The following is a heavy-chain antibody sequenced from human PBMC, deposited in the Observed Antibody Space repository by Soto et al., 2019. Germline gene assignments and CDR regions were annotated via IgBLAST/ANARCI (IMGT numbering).Heavy chain of an antibody. Sequence: QVQLVESGGGVVQPGRSLRLSCAASGFTFSRYAMHWVRQAPGKGLEWVAVISYDESNKYYADSVKGRFTISRDNSKNTVYLQMNSLRAEDTAVYYCARDRRGYVEKPYYFDQWGQGTLVTVSS. CDR3: ARDRRGYVEKPYYFDQ. V-gene: IGHV3-30-3*01. CDR1: GFTFSRYA. J-gene: IGHJ4*02. D-gene: IGHD5-12*01. CDR2: ISYDESNK.